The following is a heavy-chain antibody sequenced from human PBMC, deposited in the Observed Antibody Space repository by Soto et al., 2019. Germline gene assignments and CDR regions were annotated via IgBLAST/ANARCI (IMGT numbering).Heavy chain of an antibody. V-gene: IGHV4-59*01. CDR1: GGSISSYY. CDR3: ARDQFGHYDIFGTYYYYGMDV. D-gene: IGHD3-9*01. J-gene: IGHJ6*02. Sequence: SETLSLTCTVSGGSISSYYWSWIRQPPGKGLEWIGYIYYSGSTNYNPSLKSRVTISVDTSKNQFSLKLSSVTAADTAVYYCARDQFGHYDIFGTYYYYGMDVWGQGATVTVSS. CDR2: IYYSGST.